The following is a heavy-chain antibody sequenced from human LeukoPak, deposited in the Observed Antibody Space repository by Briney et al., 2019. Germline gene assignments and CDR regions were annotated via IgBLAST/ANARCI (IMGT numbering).Heavy chain of an antibody. CDR1: GFTFSSYA. CDR3: ARSGQYSSGWSDY. CDR2: ISYDGSNK. D-gene: IGHD6-19*01. Sequence: GGSLRLTCAASGFTFSSYALHWVRQAPGKGLEWVAVISYDGSNKYYADSVKGRFTISIDNSKNTLYLQMNSLRAGDTAVYYCARSGQYSSGWSDYWGQGTLVTVSS. J-gene: IGHJ4*02. V-gene: IGHV3-30*04.